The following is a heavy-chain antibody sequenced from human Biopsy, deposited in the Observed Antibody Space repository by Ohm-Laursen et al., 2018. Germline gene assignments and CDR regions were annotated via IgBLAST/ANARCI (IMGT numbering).Heavy chain of an antibody. CDR1: GFSFDDYV. CDR2: ISWNSDSI. J-gene: IGHJ6*02. V-gene: IGHV3-9*01. Sequence: SLRLSCAASGFSFDDYVMHWVRQAPGKGLEWVSGISWNSDSIGYADSVKGRFTISRDNAKNSLYLQMNSLRSEDTALYYCAKDRYLSSWHYYYGMDVWGQGTTVTVSS. CDR3: AKDRYLSSWHYYYGMDV. D-gene: IGHD6-13*01.